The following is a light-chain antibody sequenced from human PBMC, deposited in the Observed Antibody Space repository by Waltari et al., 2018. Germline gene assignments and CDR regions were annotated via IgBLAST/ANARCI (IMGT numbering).Light chain of an antibody. J-gene: IGKJ2*01. CDR1: QSVATY. Sequence: EVVLTQSPGTLSLFPGERATLSCRASQSVATYLAWFQQRPGQAPRRLIYDGNKRATGIPSRFSGSGYGTAFTLTINSLEPEDFAVYYCQQRTDWLYTFGQGTKLEIK. CDR3: QQRTDWLYT. CDR2: DGN. V-gene: IGKV3-11*01.